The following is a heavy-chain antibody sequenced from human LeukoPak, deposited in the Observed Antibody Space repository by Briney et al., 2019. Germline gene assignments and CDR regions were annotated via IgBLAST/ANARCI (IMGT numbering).Heavy chain of an antibody. CDR1: GFTFSSYA. V-gene: IGHV3-30*02. J-gene: IGHJ4*02. CDR3: AKATGYLL. CDR2: IRNDGSNK. Sequence: GGSLRLSCAASGFTFSSYAMHWVRQAPGKGLEWVAFIRNDGSNKYYADSVKGRFIISRDDFENTLYLQMNSLRAEDTAVYYCAKATGYLLWGQGTLVTVSS. D-gene: IGHD1-14*01.